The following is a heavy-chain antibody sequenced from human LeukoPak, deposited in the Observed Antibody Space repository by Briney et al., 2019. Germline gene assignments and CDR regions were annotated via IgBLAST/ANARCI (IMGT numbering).Heavy chain of an antibody. J-gene: IGHJ4*02. CDR1: GGSFSGYY. CDR2: INHSGST. CDR3: ARVIEGSGSPAVDY. V-gene: IGHV4-34*01. Sequence: PSETLSLTCAVYGGSFSGYYWSWIRQPPGKGLEWIGEINHSGSTNYNPPLKSRVTISVDTSKSQFSLKLSSVTAADTAVYYCARVIEGSGSPAVDYWGQGTLVTVSS. D-gene: IGHD3-10*01.